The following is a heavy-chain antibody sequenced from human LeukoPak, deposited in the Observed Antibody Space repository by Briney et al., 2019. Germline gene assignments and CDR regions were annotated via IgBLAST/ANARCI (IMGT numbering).Heavy chain of an antibody. CDR1: GGSISSYY. CDR3: ARPYSSSWHDAFDI. V-gene: IGHV4-59*08. Sequence: SETLSLTCTVSGGSISSYYWSWIRQPPGRGLEWVGYLHYSGSTNYNPSLKSRVTTSADTPTNQFSLKRSSVTAADTAVYYCARPYSSSWHDAFDIWGQGTMVTVSS. CDR2: LHYSGST. D-gene: IGHD6-13*01. J-gene: IGHJ3*02.